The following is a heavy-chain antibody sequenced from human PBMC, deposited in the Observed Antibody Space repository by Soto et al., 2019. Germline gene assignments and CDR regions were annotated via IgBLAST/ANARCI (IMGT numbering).Heavy chain of an antibody. V-gene: IGHV4-34*09. CDR1: GGSFSGYY. J-gene: IGHJ4*02. CDR2: IYYSGST. CDR3: AREGSYHYFDY. D-gene: IGHD1-26*01. Sequence: PSETLSLTCAVYGGSFSGYYWSWIRQPPGKGLEWIGDIYYSGSTYYNPSLKSRLTISLETSKSQFSLRLASVTAADTAVYYCAREGSYHYFDYWGQGALVTVSS.